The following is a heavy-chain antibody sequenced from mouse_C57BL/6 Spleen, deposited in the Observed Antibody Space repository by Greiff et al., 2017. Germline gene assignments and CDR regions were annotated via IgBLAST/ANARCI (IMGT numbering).Heavy chain of an antibody. J-gene: IGHJ4*01. CDR3: ARDGYYGSSYGMDY. CDR1: GFTFSSYA. D-gene: IGHD1-1*01. Sequence: EVKLVESGAGFVKPGGSLKLSCAASGFTFSSYAMPWVRQTPEKRLEWVAYISSGGDYIYYADTVKGRVTITRDNAGNTLYLQMSSLKSEDTAMYYCARDGYYGSSYGMDYWGQGTSVTVSS. CDR2: ISSGGDYI. V-gene: IGHV5S21*01.